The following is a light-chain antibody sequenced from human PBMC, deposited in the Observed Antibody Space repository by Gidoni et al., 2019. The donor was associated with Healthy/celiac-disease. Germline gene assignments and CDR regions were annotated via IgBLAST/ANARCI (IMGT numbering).Light chain of an antibody. CDR3: QQSYSTPRIT. J-gene: IGKJ5*01. CDR1: QSIRSY. CDR2: AAA. Sequence: IQMTQSPSSLSAAVGARVTITCRASQSIRSYLHWYQQKPGKAPKLLIYAAASLQGGVPSRFSGSGSGTDFTLTISSRQPEDFATYYCQQSYSTPRITFGQGTRLEIK. V-gene: IGKV1-39*01.